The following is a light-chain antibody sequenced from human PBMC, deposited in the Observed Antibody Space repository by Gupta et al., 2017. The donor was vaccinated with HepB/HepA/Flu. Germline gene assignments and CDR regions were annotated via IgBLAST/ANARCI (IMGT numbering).Light chain of an antibody. CDR2: GVS. CDR1: QSVSGNY. Sequence: EIVLTPSPGLLSLSPGERGTLSGRVSQSVSGNYLAGYQQQPGQGPRLLIYGVSTSATGSPDRFSGSGSATDFTLTISRLEPEDFAVYYCQQQGTSPRLTFGGGTKVEIK. CDR3: QQQGTSPRLT. V-gene: IGKV3-20*01. J-gene: IGKJ4*01.